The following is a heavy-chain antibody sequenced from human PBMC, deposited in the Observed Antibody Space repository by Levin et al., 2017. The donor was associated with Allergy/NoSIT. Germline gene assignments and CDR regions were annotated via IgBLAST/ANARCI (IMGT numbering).Heavy chain of an antibody. D-gene: IGHD2-2*01. Sequence: RSGGSLRLSCAASGFTFSSYDMYWVRQASGKGLEWVSAIGTVGDTYYPGSVKGRFTISRENAKNSMYLQMNSLRAGDTAVYYCARGYCSSISCYRNYYGMDVWGQGTTVTVSS. CDR2: IGTVGDT. CDR1: GFTFSSYD. CDR3: ARGYCSSISCYRNYYGMDV. J-gene: IGHJ6*02. V-gene: IGHV3-13*01.